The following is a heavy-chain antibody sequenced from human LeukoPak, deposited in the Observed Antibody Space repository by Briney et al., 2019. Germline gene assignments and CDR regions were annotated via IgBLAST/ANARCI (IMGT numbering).Heavy chain of an antibody. CDR1: GGTFSSYT. D-gene: IGHD6-6*01. CDR2: IIPILGIA. CDR3: AWLHSSSRFDYYYYGMDV. J-gene: IGHJ6*02. V-gene: IGHV1-69*02. Sequence: SVKVSCKASGGTFSSYTISWVRQAPGQGLEWMGRIIPILGIANYAQKFQGRVTITADKSTSTAYMELSSLRSEDTAVYHCAWLHSSSRFDYYYYGMDVWGQGTTVTVSS.